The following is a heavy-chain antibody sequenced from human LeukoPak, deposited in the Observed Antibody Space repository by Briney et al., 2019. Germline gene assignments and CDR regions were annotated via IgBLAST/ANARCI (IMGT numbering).Heavy chain of an antibody. CDR3: AARPGEVAVPYDY. CDR1: GFTFSTYA. J-gene: IGHJ4*02. CDR2: ISRGGDVT. V-gene: IGHV3-23*01. D-gene: IGHD2-15*01. Sequence: GGSLRLSCAASGFTFSTYAMTWVRQAPGKGLEWVSLISRGGDVTYYADSVEGRFTISRGSSKNTLYLQMHSLRAEDTAVYYCAARPGEVAVPYDYWGQGTLVTVSS.